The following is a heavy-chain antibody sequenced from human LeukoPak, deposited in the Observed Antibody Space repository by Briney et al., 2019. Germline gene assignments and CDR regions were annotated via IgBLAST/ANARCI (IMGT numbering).Heavy chain of an antibody. V-gene: IGHV4-30-2*01. CDR1: GGSISSGGYY. CDR2: IYHSGST. J-gene: IGHJ3*02. D-gene: IGHD2/OR15-2a*01. Sequence: SQTLSLTCTVSGGSISSGGYYWSWIRQPPGKGLEWIGYIYHSGSTYYNPSLKSRVTISVDRSKNQFSLKLSSVTAADTAVYYCARCNRERPGKSFDIWGQGTMVTVSS. CDR3: ARCNRERPGKSFDI.